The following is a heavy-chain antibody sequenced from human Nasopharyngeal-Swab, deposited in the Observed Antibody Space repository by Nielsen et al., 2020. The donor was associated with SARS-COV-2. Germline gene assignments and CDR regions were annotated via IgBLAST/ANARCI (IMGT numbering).Heavy chain of an antibody. D-gene: IGHD3-3*01. J-gene: IGHJ6*03. CDR3: AREKDFWGGSHYFYMDV. CDR1: GFTFSIYW. Sequence: GGSLRLSCAASGFTFSIYWMTWVRQAPGRGLEWVSNMNEDGSEKNYVDSVKGRFTISRDNAKNLLYLQMNSLRAEDTAVYYCAREKDFWGGSHYFYMDVWGKGTTVTSP. V-gene: IGHV3-7*05. CDR2: MNEDGSEK.